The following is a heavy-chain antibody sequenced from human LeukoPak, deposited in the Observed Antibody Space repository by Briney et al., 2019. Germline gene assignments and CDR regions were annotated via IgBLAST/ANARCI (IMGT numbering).Heavy chain of an antibody. CDR1: GFTLSDCG. Sequence: GGSLTLSCTASGFTLSDCGMHWVRQAPGKGREWVALISFDETEQYYADSVKGRFTISRDNSKDTLYLQMNSLKVEETAIYYCAKAPYLGYGSSFYPPGTYMHVWGKGTSVTVSS. CDR3: AKAPYLGYGSSFYPPGTYMHV. CDR2: ISFDETEQ. V-gene: IGHV3-30*18. D-gene: IGHD6-13*01. J-gene: IGHJ6*03.